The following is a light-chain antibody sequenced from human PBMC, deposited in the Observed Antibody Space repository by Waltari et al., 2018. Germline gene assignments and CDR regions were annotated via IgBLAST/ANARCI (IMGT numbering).Light chain of an antibody. J-gene: IGLJ3*02. Sequence: QSALTQPPSASGSPGQSVTIPCTGTSRDIGGSKFVSWYQQRPGKAPRFLIYDVNKRPSGVSVRFSGSKSGNTASLTVSGLQPDDEATYYCSAFAGSNNFGVFGGGTKLTVL. CDR1: SRDIGGSKF. V-gene: IGLV2-8*01. CDR3: SAFAGSNNFGV. CDR2: DVN.